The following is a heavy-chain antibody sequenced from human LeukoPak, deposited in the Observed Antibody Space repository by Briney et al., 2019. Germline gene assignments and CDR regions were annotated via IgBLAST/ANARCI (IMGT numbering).Heavy chain of an antibody. CDR2: IYYSGST. CDR1: GSSINNDY. CDR3: HRIRGYDWFDP. Sequence: SETLSLTCIVSGSSINNDYGGWIRQPPGKGLEWTGYIYYSGSTNYNPSLKSRVSISIDKSKNQFSLKLRSVTAADTAVYYCHRIRGYDWFDPWGQGTVVTVSS. V-gene: IGHV4-59*01. D-gene: IGHD1-1*01. J-gene: IGHJ5*02.